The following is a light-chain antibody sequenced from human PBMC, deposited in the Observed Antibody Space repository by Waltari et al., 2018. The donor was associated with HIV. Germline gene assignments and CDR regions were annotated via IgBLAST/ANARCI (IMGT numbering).Light chain of an antibody. CDR2: HNY. J-gene: IGLJ2*01. Sequence: QSVLPQPPSVSAAPGQKVNISCSGSSSNIGQSYVYWYQQVPETAPRLLIYHNYKRPSGIPDRFSGSKSGTSATLGITGLQTGDDADYYCGTWDSSLSAMVFGGGTKLTVL. V-gene: IGLV1-51*01. CDR3: GTWDSSLSAMV. CDR1: SSNIGQSY.